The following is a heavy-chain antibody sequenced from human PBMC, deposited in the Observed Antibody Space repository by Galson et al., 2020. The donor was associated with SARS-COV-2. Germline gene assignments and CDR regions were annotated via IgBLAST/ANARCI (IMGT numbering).Heavy chain of an antibody. D-gene: IGHD5-12*01. CDR1: GFTFSGYW. CDR3: AREGRGGYVYFDY. V-gene: IGHV3-74*01. Sequence: CAASGFTFSGYWMHWVRQAPGKGLVWVSRIKTDGTSASYADSVKGRLTTSRDNTKNTLYLQINSLTAEDTAVYFCAREGRGGYVYFDYWGQGTLVTVSS. CDR2: IKTDGTSA. J-gene: IGHJ4*02.